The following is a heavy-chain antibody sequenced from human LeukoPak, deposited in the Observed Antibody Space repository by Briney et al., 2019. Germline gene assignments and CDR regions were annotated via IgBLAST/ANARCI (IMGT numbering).Heavy chain of an antibody. CDR3: ARAPTAYCLSTNCQPYFDY. CDR2: IYTGGST. J-gene: IGHJ4*02. V-gene: IGHV4-4*07. Sequence: PSETLSLTCTVSSGSVSSYYWSWIRQPAGKGLEWIGRIYTGGSTNYNPSLKSRVTLSIETPKNQFSLELTSVTAADTAVYYCARAPTAYCLSTNCQPYFDYWGQGILVTVSS. D-gene: IGHD2-2*01. CDR1: SGSVSSYY.